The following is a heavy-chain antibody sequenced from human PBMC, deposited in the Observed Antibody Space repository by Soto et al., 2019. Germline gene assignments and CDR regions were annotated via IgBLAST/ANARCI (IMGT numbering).Heavy chain of an antibody. Sequence: QVQLVKSGAEVKKPGASVKVSCKASGYTFTNYAIHWVRQAPGQRLEWMGWINTGNGNTKNSQKFQGRVTITRDTCASTAYMELSSLRPEDTAVYYCARDISGCCSGGSRYWFEFDYWGQGTLFTVSS. CDR2: INTGNGNT. CDR1: GYTFTNYA. J-gene: IGHJ4*02. CDR3: ARDISGCCSGGSRYWFEFDY. V-gene: IGHV1-3*04. D-gene: IGHD2-15*01.